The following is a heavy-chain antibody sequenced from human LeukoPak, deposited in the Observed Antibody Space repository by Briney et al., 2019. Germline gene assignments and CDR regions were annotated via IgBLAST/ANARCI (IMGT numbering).Heavy chain of an antibody. CDR2: IDPSDSYT. V-gene: IGHV5-10-1*01. CDR1: GYSFTSYW. Sequence: GESLKISCKGSGYSFTSYWISWVRQMLGKGLEWMGRIDPSDSYTNYSPSFQGHVTISADKSISTAYLQWSSLKASDTAMYYCARQYCSGGSCYPNWFDPWGQGTLVTVSS. D-gene: IGHD2-15*01. J-gene: IGHJ5*02. CDR3: ARQYCSGGSCYPNWFDP.